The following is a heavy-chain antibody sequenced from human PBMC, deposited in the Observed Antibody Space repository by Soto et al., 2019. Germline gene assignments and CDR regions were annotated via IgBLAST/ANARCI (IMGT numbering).Heavy chain of an antibody. D-gene: IGHD2-21*02. Sequence: QVQLVQSGAEVRKPGASVKVSCKPSGYTFNTYYLHWLQQAPGQALEWMGVIHPSGGGTTYAQKFLGRVTVTRDTSTTTVFMELSSLRSDDTAVYYCARGGHIAVVTASFDNWGQGTLVTVSS. CDR2: IHPSGGGT. V-gene: IGHV1-46*02. J-gene: IGHJ4*02. CDR3: ARGGHIAVVTASFDN. CDR1: GYTFNTYY.